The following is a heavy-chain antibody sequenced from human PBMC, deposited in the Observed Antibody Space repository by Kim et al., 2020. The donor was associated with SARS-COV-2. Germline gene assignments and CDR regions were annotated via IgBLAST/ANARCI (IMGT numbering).Heavy chain of an antibody. Sequence: SETLSLTCAVYGESFSTYYWSWIRQPPGKGLEWIGEINRSGSTNYDPSLKSRVTISVDTSKIQFSLKLRSVTAADTAVYYCARVGAAYWYFDLWGRGTL. D-gene: IGHD1-26*01. V-gene: IGHV4-34*01. CDR3: ARVGAAYWYFDL. CDR1: GESFSTYY. J-gene: IGHJ2*01. CDR2: INRSGST.